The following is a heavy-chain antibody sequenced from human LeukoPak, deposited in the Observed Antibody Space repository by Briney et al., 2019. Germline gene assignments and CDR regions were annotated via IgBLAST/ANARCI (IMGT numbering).Heavy chain of an antibody. J-gene: IGHJ4*02. D-gene: IGHD6-19*01. CDR1: GFNFSSFG. V-gene: IGHV3-33*01. CDR2: IWYAGNNK. Sequence: GSLRLSCAASGFNFSSFGMHWVRQAPGKGLEWVAVIWYAGNNKYYADSMKGRFTISRDNSENTLYLHMNSLRADDTAVYYCARNGQQWPVYSCDDWGQGTLVTVSS. CDR3: ARNGQQWPVYSCDD.